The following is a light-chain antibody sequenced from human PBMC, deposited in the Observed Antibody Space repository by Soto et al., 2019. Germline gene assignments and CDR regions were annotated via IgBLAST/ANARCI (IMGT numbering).Light chain of an antibody. CDR3: CSYAGSSNWV. Sequence: QSVLTQPASVSGSPGQSITISCTGTSSDVGNYNLVSWYQQQPGTAPKLIIYEDTKRPSGDSNRFSGSKSGNTASLTISGLQTEDEADYYCCSYAGSSNWVFGGGTKLTVL. V-gene: IGLV2-23*01. CDR2: EDT. J-gene: IGLJ3*02. CDR1: SSDVGNYNL.